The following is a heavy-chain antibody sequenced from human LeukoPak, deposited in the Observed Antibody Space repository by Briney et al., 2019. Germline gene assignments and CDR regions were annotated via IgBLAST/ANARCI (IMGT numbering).Heavy chain of an antibody. CDR3: AKDPYGSGNSNWFVP. J-gene: IGHJ5*02. Sequence: GGSLRLSCAASGFTFDDYAMHWVRQAPGKGLEWVSGISWNSGSIVYADSVRGRFTISRDNAKSSLYLQMNSLRAEDTALYYCAKDPYGSGNSNWFVPWGQGTLVTVSS. CDR1: GFTFDDYA. V-gene: IGHV3-9*01. D-gene: IGHD3-10*01. CDR2: ISWNSGSI.